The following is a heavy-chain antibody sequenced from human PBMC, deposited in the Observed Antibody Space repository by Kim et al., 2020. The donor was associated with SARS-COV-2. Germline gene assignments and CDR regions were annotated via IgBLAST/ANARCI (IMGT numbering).Heavy chain of an antibody. J-gene: IGHJ4*02. Sequence: GGSLRLSCAASGFTFSSYGMHWVRQAPGKGLEWVAVISYDGSNKYYADSVKGRFTISRDNSKNTLYLQMNSLRAEDTAVYYCANSSPGGWNDEVPVDYWGQGTLVTVSS. V-gene: IGHV3-30*18. CDR1: GFTFSSYG. CDR3: ANSSPGGWNDEVPVDY. CDR2: ISYDGSNK. D-gene: IGHD1-1*01.